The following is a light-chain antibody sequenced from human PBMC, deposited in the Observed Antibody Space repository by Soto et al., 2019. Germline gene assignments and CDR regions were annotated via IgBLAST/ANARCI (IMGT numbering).Light chain of an antibody. J-gene: IGKJ4*01. CDR1: QALSNY. CDR3: QQLSRYPLT. V-gene: IGKV1-9*01. CDR2: SAS. Sequence: IHLTHSPSVLSASLSYPFTMTGRASQALSNYLAWYQQKPGKAPDLLIYSASTLQSGVPSRFSGSGSETEFSLTIRALQPEDFATYYCQQLSRYPLTFGQGTKVDI.